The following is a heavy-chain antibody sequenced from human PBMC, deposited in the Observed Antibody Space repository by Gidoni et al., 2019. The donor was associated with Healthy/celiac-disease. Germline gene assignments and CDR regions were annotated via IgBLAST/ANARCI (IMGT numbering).Heavy chain of an antibody. CDR1: ALTSITYA. V-gene: IGHV3-30-3*01. CDR3: ARDVIAARLSYYYGMDV. D-gene: IGHD6-6*01. CDR2: ITYDGSNK. J-gene: IGHJ6*02. Sequence: QVQLVESGVGLVQPGSSLRLSFAAHALTSITYAMHWVRQAPGKGREWVAVITYDGSNKYYADCVKGRFTISRDNSKNTLYLQMNSLRAEDTAVYYCARDVIAARLSYYYGMDVWGQGTTVTVSS.